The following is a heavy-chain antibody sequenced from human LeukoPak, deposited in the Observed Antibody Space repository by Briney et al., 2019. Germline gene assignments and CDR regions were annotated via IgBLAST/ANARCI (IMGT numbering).Heavy chain of an antibody. CDR2: IKQDGSEK. V-gene: IGHV3-7*01. Sequence: PGGSLRLSCAASGFTFSNYWMSWVRQAPGKGLEWVANIKQDGSEKYYVDSVKGRFTISRDNAKNSLYLQMNSLRAEDTAVYYCARDGDYYDSSGFFDYWGQGTLVTVSS. CDR3: ARDGDYYDSSGFFDY. J-gene: IGHJ4*02. D-gene: IGHD3-22*01. CDR1: GFTFSNYW.